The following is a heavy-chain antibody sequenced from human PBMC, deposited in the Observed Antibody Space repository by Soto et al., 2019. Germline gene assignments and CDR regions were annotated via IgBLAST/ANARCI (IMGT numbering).Heavy chain of an antibody. CDR2: ISSSSSYI. J-gene: IGHJ6*03. CDR1: GFTFGSYS. Sequence: GGSLRLSCAASGFTFGSYSMNWVRQAPGKGLEWVSSISSSSSYIYYADSVKGRFTISRDNAKNSLYLQMNSLRAEDTAVYYCAKDSPSALRHQGGFHYMDVWGKGTTVTVSS. V-gene: IGHV3-21*01. CDR3: AKDSPSALRHQGGFHYMDV. D-gene: IGHD2-2*01.